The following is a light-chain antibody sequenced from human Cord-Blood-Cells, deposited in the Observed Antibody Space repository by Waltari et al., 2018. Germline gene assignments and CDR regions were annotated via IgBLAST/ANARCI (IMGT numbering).Light chain of an antibody. V-gene: IGKV1-39*01. CDR2: AAS. CDR3: QQSYSTPFT. CDR1: QSISSY. Sequence: DIQMTQSPSSLSASVGDRVTIPCRASQSISSYLNWYQQKPGKAPKLLISAASSLQSGVPSRFSGSGSGTDFTLTISSLQPEDFATYYCQQSYSTPFTFGPGTKVDIK. J-gene: IGKJ3*01.